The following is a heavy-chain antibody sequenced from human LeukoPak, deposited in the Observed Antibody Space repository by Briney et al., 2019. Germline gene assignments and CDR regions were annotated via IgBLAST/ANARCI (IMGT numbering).Heavy chain of an antibody. Sequence: QPGGSLRLSCAASGFTFSSYEMNWVRQAPGKGLEWVSYISSSGSTIYYADSVKGRFTISRDNAKDSLYLQMNSLRAEDTAVYYCAELGITMIGGVWGKGTTVTISS. V-gene: IGHV3-48*03. CDR2: ISSSGSTI. J-gene: IGHJ6*04. CDR3: AELGITMIGGV. CDR1: GFTFSSYE. D-gene: IGHD3-10*02.